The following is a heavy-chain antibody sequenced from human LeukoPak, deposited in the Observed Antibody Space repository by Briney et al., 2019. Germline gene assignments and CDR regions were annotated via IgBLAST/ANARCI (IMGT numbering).Heavy chain of an antibody. D-gene: IGHD5-12*01. V-gene: IGHV3-74*01. CDR1: GFTFSSYW. Sequence: GGSLRLSCAASGFTFSSYWMHWVRQAPGEGLVWVSRINTDGSTTSYADSVKGRFTLSRDNARNTLYLQMHSLRAEDTAVYYCARGKYGGYFIDYWGQGTLVTVSS. CDR3: ARGKYGGYFIDY. CDR2: INTDGSTT. J-gene: IGHJ4*02.